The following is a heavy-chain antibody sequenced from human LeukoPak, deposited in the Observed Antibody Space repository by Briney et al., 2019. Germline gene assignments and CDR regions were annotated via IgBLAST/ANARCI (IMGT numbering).Heavy chain of an antibody. CDR1: GGSFSGYY. Sequence: SETLSLTCAVYGGSFSGYYWSWIRQPPGKGLEWIGEINHSGSTNYNPSLKSRVTISVDTSKNQFSLKLSSVTAADTAAYYCASGQGRRYYYYMDVWGKGTTVTVSS. J-gene: IGHJ6*03. V-gene: IGHV4-34*01. CDR3: ASGQGRRYYYYMDV. CDR2: INHSGST.